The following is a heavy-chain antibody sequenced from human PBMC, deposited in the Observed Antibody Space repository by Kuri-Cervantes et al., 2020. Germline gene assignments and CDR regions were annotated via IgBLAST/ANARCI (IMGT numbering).Heavy chain of an antibody. CDR3: AKSISWPYDAFEI. V-gene: IGHV3-23*01. J-gene: IGHJ3*02. Sequence: GESLKISCAASGFTVSSNYMSWVRQAPGKGLEWVSAISNSGGSTYYADSVKGRFTISRDNSKNTLSLQMNSLRAEDTAVYYCAKSISWPYDAFEIWGQGTLVTVSS. CDR2: ISNSGGST. D-gene: IGHD6-13*01. CDR1: GFTVSSNY.